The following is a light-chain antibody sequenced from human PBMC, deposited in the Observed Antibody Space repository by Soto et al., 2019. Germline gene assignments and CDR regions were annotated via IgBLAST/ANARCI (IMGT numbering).Light chain of an antibody. Sequence: DVQMTQSPSSLSASVGDTITIACRSSETISIYLNWYHQKPGTAPKLLIYSGFSLHSGAPSRFSGGRSGTDFTLTISGLQPEDFGIYYCQQTHSSPLTFCGGTRVYIK. CDR1: ETISIY. J-gene: IGKJ4*01. CDR2: SGF. V-gene: IGKV1-39*01. CDR3: QQTHSSPLT.